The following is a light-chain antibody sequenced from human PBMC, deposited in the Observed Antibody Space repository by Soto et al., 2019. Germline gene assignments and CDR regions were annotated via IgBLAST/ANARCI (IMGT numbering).Light chain of an antibody. CDR3: QQRTNWLFT. V-gene: IGKV3-11*01. CDR2: DAS. Sequence: LTQSPASLSLSPGERATLSCRASQTVGISLAWYQHKPGQPPRLLIYDASKMATGIPARFGGSGSGTDFTLTISSLEPEDFAVYDCQQRTNWLFTFGPGTKVDIK. CDR1: QTVGIS. J-gene: IGKJ3*01.